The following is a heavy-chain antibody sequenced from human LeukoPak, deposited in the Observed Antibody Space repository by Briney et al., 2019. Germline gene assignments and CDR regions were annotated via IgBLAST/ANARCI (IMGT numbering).Heavy chain of an antibody. J-gene: IGHJ4*02. CDR2: MSISGSII. D-gene: IGHD1-26*01. V-gene: IGHV3-11*01. Sequence: GGSLRLSCAASGFRFSDSYMSWVRQAPGKGLEWVSCMSISGSIIKYADSVKGRFTISRDNAKNSLYLQMNSLRAEDTAVYYCARDRYIGSHRDWGQGTLVTVSS. CDR3: ARDRYIGSHRD. CDR1: GFRFSDSY.